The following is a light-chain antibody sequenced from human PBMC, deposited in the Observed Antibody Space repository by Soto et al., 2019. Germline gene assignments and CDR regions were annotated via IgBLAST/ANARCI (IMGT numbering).Light chain of an antibody. CDR3: QHYGSSPRT. Sequence: EIVLTHSPGTLSLSPGDRATLSCRASQSVSSSSLAWYQQRPGQPPRLLISGASSRATGIPDRFSGSGSGTDFTLTISRLEPADFAVYYCQHYGSSPRTFGQGTKVDIK. J-gene: IGKJ1*01. CDR2: GAS. V-gene: IGKV3-20*01. CDR1: QSVSSSS.